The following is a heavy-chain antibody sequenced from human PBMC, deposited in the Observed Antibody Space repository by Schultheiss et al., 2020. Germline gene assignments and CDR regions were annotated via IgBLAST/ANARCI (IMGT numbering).Heavy chain of an antibody. Sequence: SETLSLTCTVSGGSISSGGYYWSWIRQHPGKGLEWIGYIYYSGSTNYNPSLKSRVTMSVDTSKNQFSLKLSSVTAADTAVYYCARSNYDILTGYFDYWGQGTLVNVSS. J-gene: IGHJ4*02. CDR2: IYYSGST. D-gene: IGHD3-9*01. V-gene: IGHV4-61*08. CDR3: ARSNYDILTGYFDY. CDR1: GGSISSGGYY.